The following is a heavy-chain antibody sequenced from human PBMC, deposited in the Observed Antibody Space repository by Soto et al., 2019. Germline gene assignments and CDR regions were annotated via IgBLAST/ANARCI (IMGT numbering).Heavy chain of an antibody. J-gene: IGHJ5*02. CDR3: AREAARGLRDYNGFDP. CDR1: GGSISSGDYY. CDR2: IYYSGST. V-gene: IGHV4-30-4*01. Sequence: QVQLQESGPGLVKPSQTLSLTCTVSGGSISSGDYYWSWIRQPPGKGLEWIGYIYYSGSTYYNPSLKSRVNISVDTSKNQLSLKLSAVTAADTAVYYCAREAARGLRDYNGFDPWGQGTLVTVSS. D-gene: IGHD4-17*01.